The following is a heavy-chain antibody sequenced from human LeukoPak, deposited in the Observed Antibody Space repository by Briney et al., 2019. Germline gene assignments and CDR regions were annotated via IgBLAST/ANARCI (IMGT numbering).Heavy chain of an antibody. CDR3: ARIFHLDIVVAPAATPFDY. V-gene: IGHV1-2*02. Sequence: ASVKVSCKASGYTFTCYYMHWVRQAPGQGLEWMGWINPNSGGTNYAQKFQGRVTMTRDTSISTAYMELSRLRSDDTAVYYCARIFHLDIVVAPAATPFDYWGQGTLVTVSS. J-gene: IGHJ4*02. D-gene: IGHD2-2*03. CDR1: GYTFTCYY. CDR2: INPNSGGT.